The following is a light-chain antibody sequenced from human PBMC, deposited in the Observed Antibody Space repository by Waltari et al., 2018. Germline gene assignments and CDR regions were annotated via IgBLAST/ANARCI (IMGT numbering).Light chain of an antibody. CDR3: YSVDDNKRV. J-gene: IGLJ2*01. V-gene: IGLV3-27*01. Sequence: RGFQGKPGQSPVLVIYKDSERPSGIPGRCPGSSSGTTVTLTISGAQVEDEADYYCYSVDDNKRVFGGGTKLTVL. CDR2: KDS.